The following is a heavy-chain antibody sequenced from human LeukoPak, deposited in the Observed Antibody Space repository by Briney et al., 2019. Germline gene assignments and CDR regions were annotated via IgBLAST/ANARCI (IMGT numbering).Heavy chain of an antibody. CDR2: IYYSGST. CDR3: ARVAVRGSNFDY. J-gene: IGHJ4*02. Sequence: SETLSLTCTVSGGSISSGDYYRSWIRQPPGKGLEWIGYIYYSGSTYYNPSLKSRVTISVDTSKNQFSLKLSSVTAADTAVYYCARVAVRGSNFDYWGQGTLVTVSS. V-gene: IGHV4-30-4*01. CDR1: GGSISSGDYY. D-gene: IGHD3-10*01.